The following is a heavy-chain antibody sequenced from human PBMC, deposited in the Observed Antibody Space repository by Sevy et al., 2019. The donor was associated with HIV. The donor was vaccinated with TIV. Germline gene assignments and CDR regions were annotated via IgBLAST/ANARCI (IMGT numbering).Heavy chain of an antibody. V-gene: IGHV3-7*01. CDR2: IKQDGSEK. CDR1: GFTFYTFW. J-gene: IGHJ6*02. D-gene: IGHD3-10*01. Sequence: GGSLRLSCAASGFTFYTFWMSWVRQAPGKGLEWVANIKQDGSEKYYVDSVKGRFTISRDNAKNSLYLQMNSLRAEDTAVYYCARDQGVPVPEGYYYYYGVDVWGQGTTVTVSS. CDR3: ARDQGVPVPEGYYYYYGVDV.